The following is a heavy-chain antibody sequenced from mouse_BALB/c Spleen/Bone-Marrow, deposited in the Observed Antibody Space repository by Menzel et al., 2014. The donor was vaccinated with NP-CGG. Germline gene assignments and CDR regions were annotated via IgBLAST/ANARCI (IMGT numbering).Heavy chain of an antibody. CDR3: ARPPYYYGSRPYWYFDV. CDR1: GYTFTDYC. J-gene: IGHJ1*01. V-gene: IGHV1-84*02. Sequence: LMGSGPELVKPGASVKISCKASGYTFTDYCINWVKQKPGQGLEWIGWIYPGSGNTQYNEKFKGKATLTVDTSSNTAYMQLSSLTSEGTAVYFCARPPYYYGSRPYWYFDVWGAGTTVTVSS. D-gene: IGHD1-1*01. CDR2: IYPGSGNT.